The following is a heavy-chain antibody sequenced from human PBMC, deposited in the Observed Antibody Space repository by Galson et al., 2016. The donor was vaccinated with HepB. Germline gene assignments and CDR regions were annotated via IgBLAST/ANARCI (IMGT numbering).Heavy chain of an antibody. J-gene: IGHJ6*04. CDR3: ARDPSNDHWTGSGYGMDV. D-gene: IGHD3/OR15-3a*01. V-gene: IGHV3-33*07. CDR1: GFSFNNHA. CDR2: IWYDGSNK. Sequence: SLRLSCAASGFSFNNHAMYWVRQAPGKGLEWVGFIWYDGSNKYYLDSVKGRFTISRDNSKNTSYLQMNSLRVEDTAVYYCARDPSNDHWTGSGYGMDVWGKGTTVTVSS.